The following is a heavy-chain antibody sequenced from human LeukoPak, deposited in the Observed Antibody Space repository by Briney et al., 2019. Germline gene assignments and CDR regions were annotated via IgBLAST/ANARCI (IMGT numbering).Heavy chain of an antibody. J-gene: IGHJ4*02. CDR3: AKPTSRLGSFDY. V-gene: IGHV4-34*01. Sequence: SETLSLTCAVYGGSFSGYYWSWIRQPPGKGLEWIGEINHSGSTNCNPSLKSRVTISVDTSKNQFSLKLSSVTAADTAVYYCAKPTSRLGSFDYWGQGTLVTVSS. D-gene: IGHD2/OR15-2a*01. CDR2: INHSGST. CDR1: GGSFSGYY.